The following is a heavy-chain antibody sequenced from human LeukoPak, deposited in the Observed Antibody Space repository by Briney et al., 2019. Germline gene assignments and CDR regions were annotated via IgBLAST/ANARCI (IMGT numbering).Heavy chain of an antibody. CDR3: ARDGEGYCSSTSCWGSAFDI. D-gene: IGHD2-2*01. J-gene: IGHJ3*02. CDR1: GGSISSYY. CDR2: IYYSGST. Sequence: ETLSLTCTVSGGSISSYYWSWIRQPPGKGLEWIGYIYYSGSTNYNPSLKSRVTISVDTSKNQFSLKLSSVTAADTAVYYCARDGEGYCSSTSCWGSAFDIWGQGTMVTVSS. V-gene: IGHV4-59*01.